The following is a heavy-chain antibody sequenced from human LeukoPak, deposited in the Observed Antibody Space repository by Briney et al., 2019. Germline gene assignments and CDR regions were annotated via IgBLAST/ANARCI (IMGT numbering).Heavy chain of an antibody. CDR2: MYYSGNT. D-gene: IGHD2-2*01. Sequence: PSQTLSLTCTVSGGSISSGDYYWSWIRQPPGKGPEWIGYMYYSGNTYYNPSLKSRVTISVDTSKNQFSLRLSSVTAADTAVYYCARLNRYCGSTSCYDYWGQGTLVTVSS. J-gene: IGHJ4*02. CDR3: ARLNRYCGSTSCYDY. V-gene: IGHV4-30-4*01. CDR1: GGSISSGDYY.